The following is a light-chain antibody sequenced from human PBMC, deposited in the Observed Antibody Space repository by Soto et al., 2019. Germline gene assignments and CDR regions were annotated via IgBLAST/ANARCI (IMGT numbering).Light chain of an antibody. V-gene: IGKV3-11*01. CDR1: ESVRDE. CDR2: DSS. J-gene: IGKJ5*01. Sequence: EIVMTKSPDTGSVSPGERGTLSFRASESVRDELGWYQQKPGQAPRLLIFDSSNRATGIPARFSGSGYGTDFTLSISSLEPEDSAVYYCQQRLTLPITFGQGTLLEIK. CDR3: QQRLTLPIT.